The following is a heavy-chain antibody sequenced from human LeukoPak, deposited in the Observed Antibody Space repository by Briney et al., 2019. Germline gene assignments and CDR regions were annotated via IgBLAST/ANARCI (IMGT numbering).Heavy chain of an antibody. CDR3: ARRVGFYGSGSLNYFDP. V-gene: IGHV4-39*02. J-gene: IGHJ5*01. D-gene: IGHD3-10*01. CDR1: GGSIGSSSYY. CDR2: IFRTGST. Sequence: SETLSLSCTVSGGSIGSSSYYWGWIRQPPGKGLEWIGSIFRTGSTYYSASLKSRVSISVDTSKNHIALKLTSVTAADTAVYFCARRVGFYGSGSLNYFDPWGQGILVSVSS.